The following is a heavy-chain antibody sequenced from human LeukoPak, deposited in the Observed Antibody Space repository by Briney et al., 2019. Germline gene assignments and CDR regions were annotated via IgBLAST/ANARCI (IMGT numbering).Heavy chain of an antibody. CDR1: GGTFSSYA. D-gene: IGHD1-26*01. J-gene: IGHJ4*02. Sequence: SVKVSCKASGGTFSSYAISWVRQAPGQGLEWMGGIIPIFGTANYAQKFQGRVTITADESTSTAYMELSSLRSEDTAVYYCARARSVRATTFGFDYWGQGTLVTVSS. V-gene: IGHV1-69*13. CDR3: ARARSVRATTFGFDY. CDR2: IIPIFGTA.